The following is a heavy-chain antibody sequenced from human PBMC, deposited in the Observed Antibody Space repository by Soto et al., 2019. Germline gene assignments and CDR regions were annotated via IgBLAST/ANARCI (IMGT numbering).Heavy chain of an antibody. CDR1: GHTRPVFD. CDR3: TGDDRSNLQYKWLVP. CDR2: IRSKIYGGTT. Sequence: GVTMGPSRKAPGHTRPVFDMYSVRPAACRGLEWVRLIRSKIYGGTTEYAASVKGRVTVSREDSRRIAYLKMTSLKIEETAVYYCTGDDRSNLQYKWLVPWGQGTLV. J-gene: IGHJ5*02. V-gene: IGHV3-49*04. D-gene: IGHD4-4*01.